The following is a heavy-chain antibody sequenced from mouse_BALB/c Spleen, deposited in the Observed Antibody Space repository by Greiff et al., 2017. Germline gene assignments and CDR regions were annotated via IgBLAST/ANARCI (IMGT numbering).Heavy chain of an antibody. V-gene: IGHV2-9*02. Sequence: VQLVESGPGLVAPSQSLSITCTVSGFSLTGYGVNWVRQPPGKGLEWLGVIWAGGSTNYNSALMSRLSISKDNSKSQVFLKMNSLQTDDTAMYYCAREIYYDYPYYYAMDYWGQGTSVTVSS. CDR3: AREIYYDYPYYYAMDY. CDR1: GFSLTGYG. CDR2: IWAGGST. J-gene: IGHJ4*01. D-gene: IGHD2-4*01.